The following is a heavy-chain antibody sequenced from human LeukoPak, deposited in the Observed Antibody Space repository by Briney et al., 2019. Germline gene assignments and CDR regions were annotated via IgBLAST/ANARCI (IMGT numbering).Heavy chain of an antibody. Sequence: SQTLSLTCTVSGGSISSGDYYWSWIRQPPGKGLEWIGCIYYSGSTYYNPSLKSRVTISVDTSKNQFSLKLSSVTAADTAVYYCAREVVEYQLLNLFDYWGQGTLVTVSS. D-gene: IGHD2-2*01. CDR2: IYYSGST. J-gene: IGHJ4*02. CDR1: GGSISSGDYY. V-gene: IGHV4-30-4*08. CDR3: AREVVEYQLLNLFDY.